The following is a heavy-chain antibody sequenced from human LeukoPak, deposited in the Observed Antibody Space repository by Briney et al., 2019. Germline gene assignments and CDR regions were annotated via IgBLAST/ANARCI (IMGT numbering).Heavy chain of an antibody. Sequence: ASVKVSCKASGYTFTTYYMHWVRQAPGQGLEWMGWISIYNGKTNYAQKLRGRVTMTSDTSTSTAFMELRSLRSDDTAVYYCAKVFSAATGKYYFDYWGQGTLVTVSS. V-gene: IGHV1-18*04. J-gene: IGHJ4*02. D-gene: IGHD2-15*01. CDR1: GYTFTTYY. CDR2: ISIYNGKT. CDR3: AKVFSAATGKYYFDY.